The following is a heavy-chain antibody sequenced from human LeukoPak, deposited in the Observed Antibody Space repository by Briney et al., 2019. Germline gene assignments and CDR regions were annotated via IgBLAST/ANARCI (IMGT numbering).Heavy chain of an antibody. CDR2: FNPNSGGT. CDR3: AREYGSGYYYVYLDY. J-gene: IGHJ4*02. V-gene: IGHV1-2*02. CDR1: GYTFTGYY. Sequence: ASVKVSCKASGYTFTGYYIDWVRQSPGQGLEWMGWFNPNSGGTDSAQKFQGRVTMTGDTSISTAYMELRGLTSDDTAVYYCAREYGSGYYYVYLDYWGQGTLVTVSS. D-gene: IGHD3-10*01.